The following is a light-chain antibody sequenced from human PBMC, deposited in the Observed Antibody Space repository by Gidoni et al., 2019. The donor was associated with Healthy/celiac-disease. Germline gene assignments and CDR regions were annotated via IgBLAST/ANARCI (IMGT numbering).Light chain of an antibody. CDR2: AAS. CDR3: QQSYRTPRT. CDR1: QSISSY. V-gene: IGKV1-39*01. J-gene: IGKJ1*01. Sequence: DIQMTQSPSSLSASVGDRVTITCRASQSISSYLTWYQQKPGKAPKLLIYAASSLQSRVPSRFSGSGSGTDFTITISSLQPEDVATYYCQQSYRTPRTFGQGTKVEIK.